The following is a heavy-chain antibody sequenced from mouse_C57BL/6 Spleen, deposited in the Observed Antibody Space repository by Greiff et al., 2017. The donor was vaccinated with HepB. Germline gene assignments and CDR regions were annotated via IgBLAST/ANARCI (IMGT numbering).Heavy chain of an antibody. D-gene: IGHD1-1*01. Sequence: QVQLQQSGAELVKPGASVKISCKASGYAFSSYWMNWVKQRPGKGLEWIGQIYPGDGDTNYNGKFKGKATLTADKSSSTAYMQLSSLTSEDSAVYFCARSLTTVVAPHFDYWGQGTTLTVSS. J-gene: IGHJ2*01. CDR1: GYAFSSYW. V-gene: IGHV1-80*01. CDR3: ARSLTTVVAPHFDY. CDR2: IYPGDGDT.